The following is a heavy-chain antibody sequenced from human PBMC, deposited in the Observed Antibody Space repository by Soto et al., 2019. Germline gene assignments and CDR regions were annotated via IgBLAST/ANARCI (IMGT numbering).Heavy chain of an antibody. CDR3: ARERAPSSWSPEPTDY. D-gene: IGHD6-13*01. V-gene: IGHV1-18*01. J-gene: IGHJ4*02. Sequence: ASVKVSCKTSGYTFSNYGISWVRQAPGQGLEWVGWVNVNDGRTNYAQNLQDRVTVSTDTSTSTAFMELRSLRSDDTAVYYCARERAPSSWSPEPTDYRGPGTLVTVSS. CDR1: GYTFSNYG. CDR2: VNVNDGRT.